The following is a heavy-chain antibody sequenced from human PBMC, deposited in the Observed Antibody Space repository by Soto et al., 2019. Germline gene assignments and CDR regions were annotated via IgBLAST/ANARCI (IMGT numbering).Heavy chain of an antibody. CDR2: ISAYNGNT. V-gene: IGHV1-18*04. J-gene: IGHJ6*02. CDR1: GYTFTSYG. D-gene: IGHD3-9*01. CDR3: ARDLPPFDWLSYYYYYYGMDV. Sequence: ASVKVSCKASGYTFTSYGISWVRQAPGQGLEWMGWISAYNGNTNYAQKLQGRVTMTTDTSTSTAYMELGSLRSDDTAVYYCARDLPPFDWLSYYYYYYGMDVWGQGTTVTVSS.